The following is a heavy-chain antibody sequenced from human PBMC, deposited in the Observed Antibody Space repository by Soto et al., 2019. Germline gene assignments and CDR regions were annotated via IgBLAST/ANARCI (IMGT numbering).Heavy chain of an antibody. CDR3: ARGGARDSSGSWHYYYYMDV. V-gene: IGHV1-18*01. J-gene: IGHJ6*03. Sequence: QVQLVQSGAEVKKPGASVKVSCKASGYTFTSYGISWVRQAPGQGLEWMGWISAYNGNTNYAQKLQGRVTMTTDTSTGNAYKKLRRLLYEDGAVYYCARGGARDSSGSWHYYYYMDVWGKGTTVTVSS. D-gene: IGHD3-22*01. CDR2: ISAYNGNT. CDR1: GYTFTSYG.